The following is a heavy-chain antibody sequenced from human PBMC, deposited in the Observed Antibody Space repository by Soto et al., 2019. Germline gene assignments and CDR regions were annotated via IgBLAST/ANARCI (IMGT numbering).Heavy chain of an antibody. V-gene: IGHV6-1*01. J-gene: IGHJ5*02. CDR2: TYYRSKWYN. Sequence: QVQLQQSGPGLVKPSQTLSLTCAISGDSVSINSAAWNWIRQSPSRGVEWLGRTYYRSKWYNDYAVSVKSRITINPDTSKNQFSLQLNSVTPEDTAVYYCARVGRQWLVHEGNWFDPWGQGTLVTVSS. CDR3: ARVGRQWLVHEGNWFDP. CDR1: GDSVSINSAA. D-gene: IGHD6-19*01.